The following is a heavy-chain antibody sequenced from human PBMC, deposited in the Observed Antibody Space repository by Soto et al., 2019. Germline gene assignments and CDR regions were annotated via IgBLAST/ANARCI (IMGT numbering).Heavy chain of an antibody. CDR1: GYSFTSYW. J-gene: IGHJ5*02. Sequence: GESLKISCKGSGYSFTSYWIGWVRQMPGKGLEWMGIIYPGDSDTRYSPSFQGQVTISADKSISTAYLQWSSLKASDTAMYYCARHESQGSIAAPNWFDPWGQGTLVTVSS. V-gene: IGHV5-51*01. CDR3: ARHESQGSIAAPNWFDP. D-gene: IGHD6-6*01. CDR2: IYPGDSDT.